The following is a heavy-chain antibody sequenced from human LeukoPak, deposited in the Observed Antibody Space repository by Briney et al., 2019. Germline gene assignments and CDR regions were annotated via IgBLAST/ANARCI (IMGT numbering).Heavy chain of an antibody. J-gene: IGHJ4*02. V-gene: IGHV3-9*01. CDR1: GFTFDDYA. CDR2: ISWNSGSI. Sequence: QPGGSLRLSCAASGFTFDDYAMHWVRQAPGKGLEWVSGISWNSGSIGYADSVKGRFTISRDNAKNSLYLQMNSLRVEDTAVYYCASLNNDDYWGQGTLVTVPS. CDR3: ASLNNDDY. D-gene: IGHD1-1*01.